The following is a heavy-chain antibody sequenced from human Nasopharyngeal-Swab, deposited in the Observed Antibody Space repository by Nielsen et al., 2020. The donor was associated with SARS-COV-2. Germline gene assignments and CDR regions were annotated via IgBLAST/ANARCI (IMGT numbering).Heavy chain of an antibody. CDR3: ARRAARDGYNYEVDP. CDR2: VYPGNSEV. D-gene: IGHD5-24*01. V-gene: IGHV5-51*01. CDR1: GYSFVNHW. J-gene: IGHJ5*02. Sequence: GESLKISCLASGYSFVNHWIGWVRQKPGKGLEWMGMVYPGNSEVAYNPSFHGQVTISADTSINTAYIQWNRLRASDTGMYFCARRAARDGYNYEVDPWGQGTLVTVSS.